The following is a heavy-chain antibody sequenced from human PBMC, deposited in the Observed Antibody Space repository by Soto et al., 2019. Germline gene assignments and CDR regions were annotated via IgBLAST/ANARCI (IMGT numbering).Heavy chain of an antibody. J-gene: IGHJ3*02. Sequence: EVQLVESGGGLVKPGGSLRLSCAASGFTFSSYSMNWVRQAPGKGLEWVSSISSSSSYIYYADSVKGRFTISRDNAKNSLYLQMNSLRAEDTAVYYCARSKGYYYYDSSGASDAFDIWGQGTMVTVSS. V-gene: IGHV3-21*01. CDR3: ARSKGYYYYDSSGASDAFDI. CDR2: ISSSSSYI. CDR1: GFTFSSYS. D-gene: IGHD3-22*01.